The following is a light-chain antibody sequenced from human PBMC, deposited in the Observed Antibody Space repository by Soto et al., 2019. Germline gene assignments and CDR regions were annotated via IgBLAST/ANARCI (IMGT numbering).Light chain of an antibody. Sequence: EIVMTQSPATLSVSPGERATLSCRASQSVSSNLAWYQQKPGQAPRLLIYGATTRATGILAKFSGSGSGTGCTLTISSLQSEDFAVYYCQQYNNWPRTFGQGTKVEIK. CDR3: QQYNNWPRT. CDR2: GAT. V-gene: IGKV3-15*01. CDR1: QSVSSN. J-gene: IGKJ1*01.